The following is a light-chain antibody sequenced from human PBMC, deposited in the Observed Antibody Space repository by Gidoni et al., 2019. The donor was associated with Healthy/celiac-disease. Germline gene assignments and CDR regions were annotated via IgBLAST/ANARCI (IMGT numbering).Light chain of an antibody. Sequence: QSALTQPRSVSGSPGQSVTISCTGTSSDVGGYNYVSWYQQHPGTAPKLMIYDVSKRPSGVPDRFSGSKSGNTASLTISGLQAEDEADYYCCSYAGSYTCWVFGGGTKLTVL. J-gene: IGLJ2*01. CDR2: DVS. CDR1: SSDVGGYNY. CDR3: CSYAGSYTCWV. V-gene: IGLV2-11*01.